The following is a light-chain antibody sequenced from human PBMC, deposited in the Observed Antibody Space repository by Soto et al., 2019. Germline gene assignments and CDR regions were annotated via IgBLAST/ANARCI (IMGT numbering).Light chain of an antibody. V-gene: IGKV1-5*01. CDR3: QQYNSYLYT. Sequence: DIQMTQSPSTLSASVGDRVTITCRASQSINSWSAWYQQKPGKAPKLLIYDASSLESGVPSRFSGSGSGTEFTLTISSLQPYDFATYYCQQYNSYLYTFGQGTKLEIK. J-gene: IGKJ2*01. CDR1: QSINSW. CDR2: DAS.